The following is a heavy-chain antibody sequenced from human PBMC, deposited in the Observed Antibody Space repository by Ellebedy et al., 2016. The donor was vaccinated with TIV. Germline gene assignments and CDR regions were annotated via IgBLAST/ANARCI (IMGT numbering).Heavy chain of an antibody. D-gene: IGHD4-17*01. CDR2: IYHSGGT. V-gene: IGHV4-30-2*02. CDR1: GGSISSGGTYS. J-gene: IGHJ6*02. Sequence: MPSETLSLTCVVSGGSISSGGTYSWSWIRQPPGKGLEWIGYIYHSGGTYYNPSLKSRVTISVDTSKNQFSLKLSSVTAADTAVYYCARADYGDSGAYYYGLDVWGQGTTVTVSS. CDR3: ARADYGDSGAYYYGLDV.